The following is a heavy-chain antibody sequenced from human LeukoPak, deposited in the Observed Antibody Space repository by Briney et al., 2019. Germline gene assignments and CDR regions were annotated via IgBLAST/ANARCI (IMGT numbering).Heavy chain of an antibody. V-gene: IGHV4-59*08. CDR2: IYYSGST. CDR3: ARWVTYYYDSSGYWAFDY. D-gene: IGHD3-22*01. CDR1: GGSISSYY. J-gene: IGHJ4*02. Sequence: SETLSLTCTVSGGSISSYYWSWIRQPPGKGLEWIGYIYYSGSTNYNPSLKSRVTISVDTSKNQFSLKLSSVTAADTAVYYCARWVTYYYDSSGYWAFDYWGQGTQVTVSS.